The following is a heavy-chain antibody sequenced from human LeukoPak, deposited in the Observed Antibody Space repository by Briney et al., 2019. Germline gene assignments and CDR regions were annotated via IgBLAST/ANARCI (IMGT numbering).Heavy chain of an antibody. CDR1: GVASSGNY. J-gene: IGHJ5*02. Sequence: SETLSLTCGVYGVASSGNYWSWIRQSPGRGLEWIGEINHSGSTNYNPSLKSRVIISIDTSKNQFSLKLSSVTAADTALYYCARFSVSQAWFAPWGQGTLVTVSS. CDR2: INHSGST. V-gene: IGHV4-34*01. CDR3: ARFSVSQAWFAP.